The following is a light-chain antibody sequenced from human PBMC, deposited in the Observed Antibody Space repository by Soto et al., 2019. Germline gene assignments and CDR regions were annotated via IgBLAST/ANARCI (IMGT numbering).Light chain of an antibody. V-gene: IGKV3-20*01. Sequence: EIVLTQSPRTLSLSPGERATLSCRASQSVSSSYLAWYQQKPGQAPRLLIHGASSRATGIPDRISGSGSGTDFTLTISRLEPEDFAVYYCKQYGSSPITFGQGTKVDIK. J-gene: IGKJ1*01. CDR3: KQYGSSPIT. CDR2: GAS. CDR1: QSVSSSY.